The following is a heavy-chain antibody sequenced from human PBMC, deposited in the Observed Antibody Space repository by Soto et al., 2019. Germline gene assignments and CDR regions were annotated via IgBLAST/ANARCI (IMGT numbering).Heavy chain of an antibody. CDR3: ARSDILTGYYQNIPTLPLNY. V-gene: IGHV1-69*13. CDR1: GGTFSSYA. Sequence: ASVKVSCKASGGTFSSYAISWVRQAPGQGLEWMGGIIPIFGTANYAQKFQGRVTITADESTSTAYMELSSLRSEDTAVYYCARSDILTGYYQNIPTLPLNYWGQGTLVTVSS. D-gene: IGHD3-9*01. CDR2: IIPIFGTA. J-gene: IGHJ4*02.